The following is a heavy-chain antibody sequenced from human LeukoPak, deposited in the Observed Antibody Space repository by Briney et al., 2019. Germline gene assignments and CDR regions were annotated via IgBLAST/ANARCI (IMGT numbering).Heavy chain of an antibody. J-gene: IGHJ6*03. CDR3: ARTTEAHSWRTRYYDYYMDV. CDR1: GDSISNSDY. V-gene: IGHV4-38-2*02. CDR2: IYTSGST. Sequence: KTSETLSLTCTVSGDSISNSDYWGWIRQPPGKGLEWIGRIYTSGSTNYNPSLKSRVTISVDTSKNQFSLKLSSVTAADTAVYYCARTTEAHSWRTRYYDYYMDVWGKGTTVTVSS. D-gene: IGHD6-13*01.